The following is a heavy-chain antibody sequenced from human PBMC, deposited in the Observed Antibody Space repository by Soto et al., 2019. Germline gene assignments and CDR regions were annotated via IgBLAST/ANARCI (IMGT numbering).Heavy chain of an antibody. J-gene: IGHJ4*02. CDR3: AKPLADVLRYFDLVPAS. Sequence: GGSLRLSCAASGFTFSSYAMSWVRQAPGKGLEWVSAISGSGGSTYYADSVKGRFTISRDNSKNTLYLQMNSLRAEDTAVYYCAKPLADVLRYFDLVPASWGQGTLVTVSS. V-gene: IGHV3-23*01. CDR2: ISGSGGST. D-gene: IGHD3-9*01. CDR1: GFTFSSYA.